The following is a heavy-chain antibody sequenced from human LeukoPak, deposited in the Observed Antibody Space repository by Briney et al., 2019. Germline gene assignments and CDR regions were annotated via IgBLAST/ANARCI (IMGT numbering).Heavy chain of an antibody. CDR3: ARDPGPAGGGYYGMDV. CDR1: GYTFTGYY. D-gene: IGHD1-14*01. CDR2: INPNSGGT. V-gene: IGHV1-2*02. J-gene: IGHJ6*02. Sequence: GASVKVSCKASGYTFTGYYMHWVRQAPGQGLEWMGWINPNSGGTNYAQKFQGRVTMTRDTSISTAYMELSRLRSDDTAVYYCARDPGPAGGGYYGMDVWGQGTTVTVSS.